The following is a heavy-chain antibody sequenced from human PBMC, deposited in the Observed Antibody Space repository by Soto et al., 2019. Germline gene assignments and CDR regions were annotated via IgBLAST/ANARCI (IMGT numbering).Heavy chain of an antibody. V-gene: IGHV3-43*01. Sequence: EVQLVEAGGVVVQPGGSLRLSCAASGFTFDDYTMPWVRQAPGKGLEWVSLISWDGGSTYYADSVKGRFTISRDNSKNSLYLQMNSLRTEDTALYYCAKDYYGSGSYLDYWGQGTLVTVSS. CDR1: GFTFDDYT. CDR3: AKDYYGSGSYLDY. CDR2: ISWDGGST. J-gene: IGHJ4*02. D-gene: IGHD3-10*01.